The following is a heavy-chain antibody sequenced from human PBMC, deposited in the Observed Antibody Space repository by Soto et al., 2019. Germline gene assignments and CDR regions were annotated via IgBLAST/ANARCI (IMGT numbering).Heavy chain of an antibody. V-gene: IGHV4-39*01. J-gene: IGHJ4*02. Sequence: SETLSLTCTVSGGSISSGSYYWAWNRQSPGKGLEWIASVYYNGFTYYNPSLKSRVTISVDTSKNQFSLKLTSVTAADTAVYYCASWDNSYGSIIFDYWGQGTLVTVSS. D-gene: IGHD5-18*01. CDR2: VYYNGFT. CDR3: ASWDNSYGSIIFDY. CDR1: GGSISSGSYY.